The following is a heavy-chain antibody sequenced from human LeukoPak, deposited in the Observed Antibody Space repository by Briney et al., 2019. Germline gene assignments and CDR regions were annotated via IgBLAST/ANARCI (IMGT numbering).Heavy chain of an antibody. CDR1: GFTFSSYG. Sequence: GGSLRLSCAASGFTFSSYGMHWVHQAPGKGLEWVAVIWYDGSNKYYADSVKGRFTISRDNSKNTLYLQMNSLRAEDTAVYYCARYYYDSSGYYYADYWGQGTLVTVSS. CDR3: ARYYYDSSGYYYADY. V-gene: IGHV3-33*01. J-gene: IGHJ4*02. D-gene: IGHD3-22*01. CDR2: IWYDGSNK.